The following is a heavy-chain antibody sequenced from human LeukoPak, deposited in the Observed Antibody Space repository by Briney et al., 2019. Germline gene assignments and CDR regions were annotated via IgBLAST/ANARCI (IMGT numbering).Heavy chain of an antibody. CDR1: GGSISSSSYY. Sequence: PSETLSLTCTVSGGSISSSSYYWGWIRQPPGKGLEWIGSIYYSGSTYYNPSLKSRVTISVDTSKNQFSLELSSVTAADTAVYYCASPSSPSGSYDSYYYYYYGMDVWGQGTTVTVSS. J-gene: IGHJ6*02. CDR3: ASPSSPSGSYDSYYYYYYGMDV. D-gene: IGHD3-10*01. V-gene: IGHV4-39*01. CDR2: IYYSGST.